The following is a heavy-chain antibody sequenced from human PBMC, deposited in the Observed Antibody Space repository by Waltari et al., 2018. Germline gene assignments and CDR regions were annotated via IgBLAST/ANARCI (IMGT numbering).Heavy chain of an antibody. Sequence: QVQPVQSGAEVKKPGAPVQVSGRVSGYTFTGSYMPWDRPVPGQGVEGMGWINPNRGGTNYAQKFQGRVTMTRDTSISTAYMELSRLRSDDTAVYYCARPAKLGTGWAWTYWGQGTLVTVSS. D-gene: IGHD7-27*01. CDR3: ARPAKLGTGWAWTY. V-gene: IGHV1-2*02. J-gene: IGHJ4*02. CDR2: INPNRGGT. CDR1: GYTFTGSY.